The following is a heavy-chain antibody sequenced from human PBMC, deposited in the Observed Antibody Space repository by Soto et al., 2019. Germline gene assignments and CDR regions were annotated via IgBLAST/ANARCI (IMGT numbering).Heavy chain of an antibody. J-gene: IGHJ5*02. V-gene: IGHV3-53*01. CDR3: ARELGGSWYNWFDP. CDR2: LHSDVST. D-gene: IGHD2-15*01. Sequence: LRLSCAVSGFTVSSNSITWVRQAPGQGLEWVSVLHSDVSTYYVDSVKGRFVISRDNSKNTVYLQMNSLRAEDTAIYYCARELGGSWYNWFDPWGQGTLVTVSS. CDR1: GFTVSSNS.